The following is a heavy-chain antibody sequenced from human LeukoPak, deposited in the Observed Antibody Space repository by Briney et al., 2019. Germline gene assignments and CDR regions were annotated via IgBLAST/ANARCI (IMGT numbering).Heavy chain of an antibody. D-gene: IGHD2-2*01. J-gene: IGHJ4*02. CDR2: ISGSGGST. V-gene: IGHV3-23*01. CDR1: GFTFSSYA. CDR3: AKWSYQLPYFDY. Sequence: GGSLRLSCAASGFTFSSYAMSWVRQAPGKGLEWVSAISGSGGSTYYADSVKGRFTISRDNSKNTLYPQMNSLRAEDTAVYYCAKWSYQLPYFDYWGQGTLVTVSS.